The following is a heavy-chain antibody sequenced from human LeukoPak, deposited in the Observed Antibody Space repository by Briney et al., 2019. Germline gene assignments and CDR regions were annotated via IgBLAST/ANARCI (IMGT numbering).Heavy chain of an antibody. V-gene: IGHV3-33*01. D-gene: IGHD1-26*01. CDR1: GFTFRSYG. CDR2: IWYDGSNK. Sequence: GGSLRLSCAASGFTFRSYGMHWVRQAPGKGLEWVAVIWYDGSNKYYADSVKGRFTISRDNSKNTLYLQMNSLRAEDTAVYYCARGARVGATLDDAFDIWGQGTMVTVSS. CDR3: ARGARVGATLDDAFDI. J-gene: IGHJ3*02.